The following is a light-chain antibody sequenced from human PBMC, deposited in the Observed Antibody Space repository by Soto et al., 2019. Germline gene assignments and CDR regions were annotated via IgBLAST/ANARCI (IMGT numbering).Light chain of an antibody. Sequence: QSALTQPRSVSGSPGQSVTISCTGTSGDVGGYNFVYWYQQHPGKVPTLVIFDVSHRPSGVPDRFSGSKSGNTASLTISGLQAEDEADYYCCSYGGSYTWVFGGGTKLTVL. CDR2: DVS. CDR3: CSYGGSYTWV. J-gene: IGLJ2*01. CDR1: SGDVGGYNF. V-gene: IGLV2-11*01.